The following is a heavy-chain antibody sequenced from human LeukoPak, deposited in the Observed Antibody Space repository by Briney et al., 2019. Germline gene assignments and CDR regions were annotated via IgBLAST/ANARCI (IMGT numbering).Heavy chain of an antibody. D-gene: IGHD3-10*01. J-gene: IGHJ6*04. CDR3: ARTNYYGSGSYYSPGGYYGMDV. V-gene: IGHV1-2*02. Sequence: ASVKVSCKASGYTFTGYYMHWVRQAPGQGLEWMGWINPNSGGTNYAQKFQGRVTMTRDTSISTAYMELSRLRSEDTAVYYCARTNYYGSGSYYSPGGYYGMDVWGKGTTVTVSS. CDR1: GYTFTGYY. CDR2: INPNSGGT.